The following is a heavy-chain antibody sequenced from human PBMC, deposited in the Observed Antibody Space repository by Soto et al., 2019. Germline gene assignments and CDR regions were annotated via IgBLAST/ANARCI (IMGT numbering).Heavy chain of an antibody. D-gene: IGHD3-3*01. Sequence: ASVKVSCKASGYTFTSYDINWVRQATGQGLEWMGWMNPNSGNTGYAQKFQGRVTMTRNTSISTAYMELSSLRSEDTAVYYCARGPRSNYDFWSGLKANYYYYYMDVWGKGITVTVSS. CDR3: ARGPRSNYDFWSGLKANYYYYYMDV. CDR1: GYTFTSYD. CDR2: MNPNSGNT. J-gene: IGHJ6*03. V-gene: IGHV1-8*01.